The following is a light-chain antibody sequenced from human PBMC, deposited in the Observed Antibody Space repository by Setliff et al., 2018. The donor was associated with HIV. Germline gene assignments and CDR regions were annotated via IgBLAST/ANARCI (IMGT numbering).Light chain of an antibody. CDR2: DVD. V-gene: IGLV2-11*01. CDR3: CSHAGTSTFYV. Sequence: QSALTQPRSVSGSPGQSVTISCTGNSSDVGAYKYVPWYQQLPGKAAKLIIYDVDKRPSGVPYRVSGSKTDNTASLTTSGLQGEDEADYYCCSHAGTSTFYVFGTGTKVTVL. J-gene: IGLJ1*01. CDR1: SSDVGAYKY.